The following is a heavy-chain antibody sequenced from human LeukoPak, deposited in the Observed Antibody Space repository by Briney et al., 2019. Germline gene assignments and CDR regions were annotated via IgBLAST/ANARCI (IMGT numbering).Heavy chain of an antibody. CDR2: ISGSGGST. CDR1: GFTFSSYA. V-gene: IGHV3-23*01. D-gene: IGHD3-10*01. Sequence: PGGSLRLSCAASGFTFSSYAMTWVRQAPGKGLEWVSAISGSGGSTYYADSVKGRFTISRDNSKNTLFLQINSLRAEDTAVYYCARMGPWGYYGSGSQMSTFDIWGQGTMVTVSS. J-gene: IGHJ3*02. CDR3: ARMGPWGYYGSGSQMSTFDI.